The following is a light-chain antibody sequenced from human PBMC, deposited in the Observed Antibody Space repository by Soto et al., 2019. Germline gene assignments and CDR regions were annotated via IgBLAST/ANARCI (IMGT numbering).Light chain of an antibody. V-gene: IGLV3-21*04. CDR3: QVWDSSSDPWV. CDR1: NIGSKS. CDR2: YGS. J-gene: IGLJ3*02. Sequence: SYELTQPPSVSVAPGKTARVTCGGDNIGSKSVHWYQQKPGQAPVLVIYYGSDRPSGTPERFSGSNSGNTATLTISRVEAGDEADYYCQVWDSSSDPWVFGGGTKLTVL.